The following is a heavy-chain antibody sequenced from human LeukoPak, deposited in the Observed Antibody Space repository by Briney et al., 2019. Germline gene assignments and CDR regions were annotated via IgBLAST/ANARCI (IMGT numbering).Heavy chain of an antibody. CDR3: GREVLDAFDI. D-gene: IGHD2/OR15-2a*01. CDR2: LSASGSNT. J-gene: IGHJ3*02. Sequence: GGSLRLSCAASGFTFSSYAMSWVRQAPGKGLEWVSALSASGSNTYYADSVKGRFTISRDNSKNTLYLQMNSLRAEDTAVYHCGREVLDAFDIWGQGTMVTVSS. CDR1: GFTFSSYA. V-gene: IGHV3-23*01.